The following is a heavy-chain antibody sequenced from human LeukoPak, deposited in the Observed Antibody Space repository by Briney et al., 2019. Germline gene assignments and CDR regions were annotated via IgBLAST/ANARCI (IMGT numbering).Heavy chain of an antibody. V-gene: IGHV3-48*02. CDR3: ARAYYYGSGSYSFDY. D-gene: IGHD3-10*01. Sequence: PGGSLRPSCAASAFTFSYYSMNWVRQAPGKGLEWVSYISSGSSTIYYADSVKGRFAISRDNGKNSLYLQMNSLRDEDTAVYYCARAYYYGSGSYSFDYWGQGTLVTVSS. CDR2: ISSGSSTI. J-gene: IGHJ4*02. CDR1: AFTFSYYS.